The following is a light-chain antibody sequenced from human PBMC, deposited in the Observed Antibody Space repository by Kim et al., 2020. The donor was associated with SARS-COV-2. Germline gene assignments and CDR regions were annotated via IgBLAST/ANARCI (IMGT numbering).Light chain of an antibody. CDR2: YDG. CDR1: NIGGKT. J-gene: IGLJ2*01. V-gene: IGLV3-21*01. Sequence: APGQTARITCGGNNIGGKTVHWYQQRPGQAPVLVIRYDGDRPSGIPERFSGSNSGNTATLTISRVAAGDEADYYCQVWDSSSDQVLIGGGTQLTVL. CDR3: QVWDSSSDQVL.